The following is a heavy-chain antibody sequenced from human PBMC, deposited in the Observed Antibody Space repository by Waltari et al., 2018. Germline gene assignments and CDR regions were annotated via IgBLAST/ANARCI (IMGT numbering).Heavy chain of an antibody. CDR1: GGSIGRNTFY. V-gene: IGHV4-39*07. CDR2: INYSGST. CDR3: VREWSSSSSWFDP. J-gene: IGHJ5*02. Sequence: QVQLQESGPGLVKSSETLSLTCTVSGGSIGRNTFYWAWIRQPPGKRMEWMASINYSGSTYYMPSLKSRVTRSVDTSRNPLSLRLTSVTAADTAVYFCVREWSSSSSWFDPWGQGTLVTVSS. D-gene: IGHD6-6*01.